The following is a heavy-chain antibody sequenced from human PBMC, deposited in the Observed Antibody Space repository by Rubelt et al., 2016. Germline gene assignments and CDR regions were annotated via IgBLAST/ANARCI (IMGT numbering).Heavy chain of an antibody. J-gene: IGHJ3*02. CDR3: ARVATGNDAFDI. CDR2: ISYDGSNK. V-gene: IGHV3-30*04. D-gene: IGHD5-12*01. Sequence: RQAPGKGLEWVAVISYDGSNKYYADSVKGRFTISRDNSKNTLYLQMNSLRAEDTAVYYCARVATGNDAFDIWGQGTMVTVSS.